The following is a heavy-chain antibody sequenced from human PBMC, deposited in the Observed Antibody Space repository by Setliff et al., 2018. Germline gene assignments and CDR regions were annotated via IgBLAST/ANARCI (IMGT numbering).Heavy chain of an antibody. Sequence: SETLSLTCAVSGHSIDSDSYWGWIRQSPGKGLEWIGSLYRTANTYYNPAVRSRVTISPDTSKNQFSLKLTSVTAADTAVYYCARQSGSGSSSYFDFWGQGTLVTVSS. J-gene: IGHJ4*02. CDR3: ARQSGSGSSSYFDF. CDR1: GHSIDSDSY. V-gene: IGHV4-38-2*01. CDR2: LYRTANT. D-gene: IGHD3-10*01.